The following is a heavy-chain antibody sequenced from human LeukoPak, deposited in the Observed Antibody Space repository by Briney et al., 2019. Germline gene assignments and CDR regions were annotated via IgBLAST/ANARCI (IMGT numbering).Heavy chain of an antibody. J-gene: IGHJ2*01. CDR1: GFTVSSNY. Sequence: PGGSLRLSCAASGFTVSSNYMSWVRQAPGKGLEWVSVIYSGGSTYYADSVKGRFTISRDNSKNTLYLQMNSLRAEDTAVYYCAASGYDLDWYFDLWGRGTLVTVSS. CDR3: AASGYDLDWYFDL. CDR2: IYSGGST. V-gene: IGHV3-53*01. D-gene: IGHD5-12*01.